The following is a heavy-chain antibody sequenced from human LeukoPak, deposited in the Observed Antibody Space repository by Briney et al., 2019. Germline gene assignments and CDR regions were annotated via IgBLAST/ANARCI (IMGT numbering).Heavy chain of an antibody. J-gene: IGHJ6*03. D-gene: IGHD3-3*01. V-gene: IGHV5-51*01. CDR2: IYPGDSDT. CDR3: ARQATYYDFWSGYYEGYYMDV. CDR1: GYSFTSYW. Sequence: GESLKISCKGSGYSFTSYWIGWVRQMPGKGLEWMGIIYPGDSDTRYSPSFQGQVTISADKSISTAYLQWSSLKASDAAMYYCARQATYYDFWSGYYEGYYMDVWGKGTTVTVSS.